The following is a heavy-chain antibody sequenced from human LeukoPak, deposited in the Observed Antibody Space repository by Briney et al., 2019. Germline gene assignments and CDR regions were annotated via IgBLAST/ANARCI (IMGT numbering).Heavy chain of an antibody. V-gene: IGHV4-39*01. J-gene: IGHJ5*02. D-gene: IGHD5/OR15-5a*01. Sequence: SETLSLTCNVSGGSISSNTYFWGWIRGPPGKGLEWIGSIRYSGSTYYNPPLKSRVTISVDTSKNQFSLNLSSLTAADTAVYYCATSDTVSTYNWFDPWGQGTLVTVS. CDR2: IRYSGST. CDR3: ATSDTVSTYNWFDP. CDR1: GGSISSNTYF.